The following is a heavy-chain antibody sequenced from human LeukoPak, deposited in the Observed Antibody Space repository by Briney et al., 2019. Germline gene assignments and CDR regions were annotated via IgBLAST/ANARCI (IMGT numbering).Heavy chain of an antibody. J-gene: IGHJ4*02. D-gene: IGHD2-15*01. Sequence: GGSLRLSCTASGFIFSDYVMIWVRQAPGKGLEWVSGITASGDRTYYGDSVKGRFTVSRDNSKNTVYLQMNSLRVDDTAVYHCARRDIVVIVSASDYWGQGTLVTVSS. CDR2: ITASGDRT. CDR1: GFIFSDYV. CDR3: ARRDIVVIVSASDY. V-gene: IGHV3-23*01.